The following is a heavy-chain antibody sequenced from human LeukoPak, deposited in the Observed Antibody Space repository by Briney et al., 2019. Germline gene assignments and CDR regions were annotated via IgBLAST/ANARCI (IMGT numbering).Heavy chain of an antibody. CDR2: IKNKTNGGTT. CDR1: GFTLSNAY. V-gene: IGHV3-15*01. CDR3: TTTIVGVTTWFDP. Sequence: GGSLRLSCAASGFTLSNAYMSWVRQAPGEGLEWVGRIKNKTNGGTTDYAAPVKGRFTISRDDSKNTLYLQINSLKTEDTAVYYCTTTIVGVTTWFDPWGQGTLVTVSS. J-gene: IGHJ5*02. D-gene: IGHD1-26*01.